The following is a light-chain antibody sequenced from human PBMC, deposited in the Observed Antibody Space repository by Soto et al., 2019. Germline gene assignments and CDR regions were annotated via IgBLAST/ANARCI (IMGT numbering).Light chain of an antibody. CDR2: DNS. J-gene: IGLJ2*01. CDR1: SSNIGAGYD. V-gene: IGLV1-40*01. Sequence: QSVLTQPPSVSGAPGQRVTISCTGSSSNIGAGYDVQWYQHLPGTAPKLLIYDNSDRPSGVPDRFSGSKSGTSASLAITGLQAEDEADYYCQSYDSGLRGVVFGGGTQLTVL. CDR3: QSYDSGLRGVV.